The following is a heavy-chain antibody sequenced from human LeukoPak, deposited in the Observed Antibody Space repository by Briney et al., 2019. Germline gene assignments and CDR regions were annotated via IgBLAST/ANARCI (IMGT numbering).Heavy chain of an antibody. V-gene: IGHV1-18*01. CDR2: ISPHSHTT. J-gene: IGHJ4*02. D-gene: IGHD5-24*01. CDR1: GYTFNNYF. CDR3: ARCNTLSSLATIGG. Sequence: ASVKVSCKASGYTFNNYFISWVRQAPGQGLEWVGWISPHSHTTHYAEKVKGRVTMTTDTSTSTVYMELRSLRSDDTAVYYCARCNTLSSLATIGGWGQGTLVTVSS.